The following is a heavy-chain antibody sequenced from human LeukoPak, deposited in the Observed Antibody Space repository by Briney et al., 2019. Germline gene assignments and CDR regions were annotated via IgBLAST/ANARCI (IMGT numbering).Heavy chain of an antibody. CDR3: ARGGITIFGVVIYDY. Sequence: GESLKISCKGSGYSFTSYWIGWVRQMPGKGLEWMGIIYPGDSDTRYSPSFQGQVTISADKSISTAYLQWSSLKASDTAMYYCARGGITIFGVVIYDYWGQGTLVTVSS. D-gene: IGHD3-3*01. J-gene: IGHJ4*02. CDR1: GYSFTSYW. V-gene: IGHV5-51*01. CDR2: IYPGDSDT.